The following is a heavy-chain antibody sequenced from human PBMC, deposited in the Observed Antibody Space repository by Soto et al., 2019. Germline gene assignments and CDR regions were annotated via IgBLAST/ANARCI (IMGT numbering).Heavy chain of an antibody. CDR1: GFTFSSYA. CDR3: ARDRAAYYYGSGPFDP. CDR2: ISYDGSNK. Sequence: QVQLVESGGGVVQPGRSLRLSCAASGFTFSSYAMHWVRQAPGKGLEWVAVISYDGSNKYYADSVKGRFTISRDNSKNTLYLQMNSLRAEDRALYYCARDRAAYYYGSGPFDPWGQGTLITVSS. D-gene: IGHD3-10*01. J-gene: IGHJ5*02. V-gene: IGHV3-30-3*01.